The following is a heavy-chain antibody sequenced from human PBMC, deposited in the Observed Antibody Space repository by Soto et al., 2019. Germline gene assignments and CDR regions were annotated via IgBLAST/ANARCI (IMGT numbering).Heavy chain of an antibody. CDR3: ARHLSGSGYCSGGRCYPIMRYFDL. J-gene: IGHJ2*01. D-gene: IGHD2-15*01. Sequence: SETLSLICTVSGGSISSSSYYRGWIRQPPGKGLEWIGSIYYSGSTYYNPSLKSRVTISVDTSKNQFSLKLSSVTAADTAVYYCARHLSGSGYCSGGRCYPIMRYFDLWGRGTLVTVSS. V-gene: IGHV4-39*01. CDR1: GGSISSSSYY. CDR2: IYYSGST.